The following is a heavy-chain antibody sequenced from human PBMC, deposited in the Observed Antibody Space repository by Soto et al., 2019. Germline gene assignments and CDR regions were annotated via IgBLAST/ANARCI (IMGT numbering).Heavy chain of an antibody. CDR3: ARAGDCSGGSCYSRVKYYFDY. D-gene: IGHD2-15*01. V-gene: IGHV4-34*01. Sequence: QVQLQQWGAGLLKPSETLSLTCAVYGGSFSGYYWSWIRQPPGKGLEWIGEINHSGSTNYNPSLKSRVTISVDTSKNQFSLKLSSVTAADTAVYYCARAGDCSGGSCYSRVKYYFDYWGQGTLVTVSS. CDR1: GGSFSGYY. J-gene: IGHJ4*02. CDR2: INHSGST.